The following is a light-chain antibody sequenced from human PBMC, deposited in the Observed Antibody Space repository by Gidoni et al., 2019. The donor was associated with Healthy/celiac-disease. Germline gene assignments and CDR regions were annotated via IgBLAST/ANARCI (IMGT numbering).Light chain of an antibody. V-gene: IGLV1-40*01. CDR1: SSNIGAGYD. Sequence: QSVLTQPPSVSGAPGQRVTISCTGISSNIGAGYDVHWYQQLPGTAPKLLIFGNNNRPSGVPDRFSGSKSGPSASLAITGLQAEDEADYYCQSYDSRDWVFGGGTKLTVL. CDR3: QSYDSRDWV. CDR2: GNN. J-gene: IGLJ3*02.